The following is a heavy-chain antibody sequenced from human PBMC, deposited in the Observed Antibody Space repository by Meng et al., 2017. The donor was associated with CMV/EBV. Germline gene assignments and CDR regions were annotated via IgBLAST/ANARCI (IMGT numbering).Heavy chain of an antibody. V-gene: IGHV3-15*01. J-gene: IGHJ6*02. CDR1: GFTFSNAW. Sequence: GGSLRLSCAASGFTFSNAWMSWVRQAPGKGLEWVGRIKSKTDGGTTDYAAPVKGRFTISRDDSKNTLYLQMNSLKTEDTAVYYCASCSNYRGLYYYYYYGMDVWGQGTTVTVSS. CDR2: IKSKTDGGTT. D-gene: IGHD4-11*01. CDR3: ASCSNYRGLYYYYYYGMDV.